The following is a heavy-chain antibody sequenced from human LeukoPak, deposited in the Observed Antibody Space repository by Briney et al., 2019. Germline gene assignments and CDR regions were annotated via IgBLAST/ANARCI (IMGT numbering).Heavy chain of an antibody. D-gene: IGHD6-13*01. CDR3: ARDPRIAAAADPY. J-gene: IGHJ4*02. CDR2: ISSSSSYI. V-gene: IGHV3-21*01. Sequence: GGSVRLSCAASGFTFSSYSMNWVRQAPGKGLEWVSSISSSSSYIYYADSVKGRFTISRDNAKNSLYLQMNSLRAEDTAVYYCARDPRIAAAADPYWGQGTLVTVSS. CDR1: GFTFSSYS.